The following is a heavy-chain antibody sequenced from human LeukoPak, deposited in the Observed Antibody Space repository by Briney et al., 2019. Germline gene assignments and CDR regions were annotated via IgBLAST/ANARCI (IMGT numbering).Heavy chain of an antibody. J-gene: IGHJ4*02. V-gene: IGHV3-13*01. Sequence: GGSLRRYCAASGFTFRSYDMLWVRQGTGNGLEWVSAVGISGDTYYAGSVKGRFTISRENTKNSLYLQMNSLTAGDTAVYYCVRGGLQVSGIDDIDYWGQGTPVTVSS. D-gene: IGHD6-19*01. CDR1: GFTFRSYD. CDR3: VRGGLQVSGIDDIDY. CDR2: VGISGDT.